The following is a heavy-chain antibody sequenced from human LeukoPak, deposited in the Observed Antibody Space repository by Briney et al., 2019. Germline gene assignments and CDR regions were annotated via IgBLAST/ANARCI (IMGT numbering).Heavy chain of an antibody. Sequence: GGSLRLSCAASGFTFSSYAMSWVRQAPGKGLEWISAISGSGGSTYYADSVKGRFTISRDNSKNTLYLQMNSLRAEDTAVYYCAKEPSHYYDSSGYYYWGQGTLVTVSS. CDR2: ISGSGGST. D-gene: IGHD3-22*01. V-gene: IGHV3-23*01. CDR3: AKEPSHYYDSSGYYY. CDR1: GFTFSSYA. J-gene: IGHJ4*02.